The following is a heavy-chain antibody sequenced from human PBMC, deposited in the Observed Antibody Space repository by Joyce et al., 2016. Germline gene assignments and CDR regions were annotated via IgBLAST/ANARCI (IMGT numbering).Heavy chain of an antibody. J-gene: IGHJ4*02. CDR3: ARGSYGVFDY. D-gene: IGHD1-26*01. Sequence: EVQLVESGGDLVKPGGSLRLSCAASGFTLNTYSMNWVRQAPGKGLEWVSSISPNSAAIHDADSVRGRFTTSRDNAKSALYLQMDSLRADDTATYYCARGSYGVFDYWGQGTLVPVSS. V-gene: IGHV3-21*06. CDR2: ISPNSAAI. CDR1: GFTLNTYS.